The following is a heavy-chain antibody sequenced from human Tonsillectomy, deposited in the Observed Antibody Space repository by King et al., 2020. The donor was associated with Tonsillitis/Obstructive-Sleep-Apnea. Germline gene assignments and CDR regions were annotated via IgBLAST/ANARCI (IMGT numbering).Heavy chain of an antibody. J-gene: IGHJ4*02. CDR2: INHSGST. CDR3: ARVARYCSGGSCYRFDY. D-gene: IGHD2-15*01. V-gene: IGHV4-34*01. Sequence: VQLPQWGAGLLKPSETLSLTCAVYGGSFSGYYWSWIRQPPGKGLEWIGEINHSGSTNYNPSLKSRVTISVDTSKNQFSLKLSSVTAADTAVYYCARVARYCSGGSCYRFDYWGQGTLVTVSS. CDR1: GGSFSGYY.